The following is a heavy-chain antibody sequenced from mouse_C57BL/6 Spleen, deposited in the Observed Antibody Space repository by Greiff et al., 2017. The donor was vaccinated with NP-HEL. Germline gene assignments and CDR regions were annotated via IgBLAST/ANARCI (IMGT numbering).Heavy chain of an antibody. D-gene: IGHD2-4*01. Sequence: QVQLQQSGAELVKPGASVKLSCKASGYTFTSYWMHWVKQRPGQGLEWIGMIHPNSGSTNYNEKFKSKATLTVDKSSSTAYMQLSSLTSEDSAVYYCARGEGYDYGDYFDYWGQGTTLTVSS. J-gene: IGHJ2*01. CDR2: IHPNSGST. V-gene: IGHV1-64*01. CDR1: GYTFTSYW. CDR3: ARGEGYDYGDYFDY.